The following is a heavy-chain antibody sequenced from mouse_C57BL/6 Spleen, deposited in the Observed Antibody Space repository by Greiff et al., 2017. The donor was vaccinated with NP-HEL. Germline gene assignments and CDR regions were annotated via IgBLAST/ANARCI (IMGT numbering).Heavy chain of an antibody. CDR2: ISSGSSTI. CDR1: GFTFSDYG. Sequence: EVQLVESGGGLVKPGGSLKLSCAASGFTFSDYGMHWVRQAPEKGLEWVAYISSGSSTIYYADTVKGRFTISRDNAKNTLFLQMTSLRSEDTAMYYCAMGITTVWYFDVWGTGTTVTVSS. CDR3: AMGITTVWYFDV. V-gene: IGHV5-17*01. D-gene: IGHD1-1*01. J-gene: IGHJ1*03.